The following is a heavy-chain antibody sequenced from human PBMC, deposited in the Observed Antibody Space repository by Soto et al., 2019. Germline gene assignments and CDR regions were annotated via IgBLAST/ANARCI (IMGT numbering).Heavy chain of an antibody. J-gene: IGHJ4*02. CDR2: IYHTGSA. Sequence: LQLQQSGSGLVKPSQPLSLSCVVSGGSVRSGGYSWSWIRQSPEKGLEWIGYIYHTGSAYYTPSIQSRVTMCLDKSNNQFSLKLTSLTAADTAVYYCASSVVTPNVLTGNGFDSWRQGTLVTVSS. CDR1: GGSVRSGGYS. V-gene: IGHV4-30-2*06. CDR3: ASSVVTPNVLTGNGFDS. D-gene: IGHD3-9*01.